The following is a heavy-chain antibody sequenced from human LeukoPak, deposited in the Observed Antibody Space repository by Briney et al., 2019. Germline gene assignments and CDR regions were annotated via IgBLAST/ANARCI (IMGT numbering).Heavy chain of an antibody. CDR2: IYYSGST. Sequence: PSETLSLTCTVSGGSISSYYWSWIRQPPGKGLEWIGYIYYSGSTNYNPSLKSRATISVDTSKNQLSLKLSSVTAADTAVCYCARGGEWRYYYDSSGYYPFDYWGQGTLVTVSS. D-gene: IGHD3-22*01. CDR1: GGSISSYY. J-gene: IGHJ4*02. V-gene: IGHV4-59*01. CDR3: ARGGEWRYYYDSSGYYPFDY.